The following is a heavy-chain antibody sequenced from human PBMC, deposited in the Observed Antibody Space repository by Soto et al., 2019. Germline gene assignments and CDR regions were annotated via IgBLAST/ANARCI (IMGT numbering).Heavy chain of an antibody. D-gene: IGHD6-19*01. CDR3: ARGYSSGWYSEFDY. CDR1: EYTFTSYT. CDR2: VNGGNGNT. V-gene: IGHV1-3*01. J-gene: IGHJ4*01. Sequence: ASVKVSCKASEYTFTSYTMHWVRQAPGQRLEWMAWVNGGNGNTKYSQKFQGRVTITRDTAANTAYMELSSRRPDDTAVYDCARGYSSGWYSEFDYWGHGALVTVSS.